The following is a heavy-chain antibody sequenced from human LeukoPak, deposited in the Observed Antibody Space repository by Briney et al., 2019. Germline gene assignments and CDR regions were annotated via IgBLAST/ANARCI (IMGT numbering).Heavy chain of an antibody. V-gene: IGHV1-8*01. Sequence: ASVKVSCKASRYTFTSYDINWVRQATGQGLEWMGWMSPNSGNTAYAQKFQGRVTMTRNTSISTAYMELSSVTAADTAVYYCARGRDYGEENWFDPWGQGTLVTVSS. CDR3: ARGRDYGEENWFDP. J-gene: IGHJ5*02. CDR1: RYTFTSYD. CDR2: MSPNSGNT. D-gene: IGHD4-17*01.